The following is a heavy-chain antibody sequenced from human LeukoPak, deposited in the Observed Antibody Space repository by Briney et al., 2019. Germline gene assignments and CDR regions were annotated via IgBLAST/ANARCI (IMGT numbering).Heavy chain of an antibody. V-gene: IGHV4-30-2*01. CDR2: IYHSGST. D-gene: IGHD1-1*01. Sequence: SETLSLTCAVSGVAISRGGYAWNWIRQPPGKGLEWIAYIYHSGSTNYNPSLKSRVTISVDKSKNQFSLKLSSVTAADTAVYYCARVTGTNNWFDPWGQGTLVTVSS. CDR3: ARVTGTNNWFDP. CDR1: GVAISRGGYA. J-gene: IGHJ5*02.